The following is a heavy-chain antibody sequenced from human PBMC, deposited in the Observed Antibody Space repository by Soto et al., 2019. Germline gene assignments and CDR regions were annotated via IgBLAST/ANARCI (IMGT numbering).Heavy chain of an antibody. J-gene: IGHJ6*02. CDR1: GYSFTSYW. D-gene: IGHD2-8*01. CDR3: AGLVPPYPIDRLRWERHYYYYGMDV. V-gene: IGHV5-51*01. Sequence: GESLKISCKGSGYSFTSYWIGWVRQMPGKGLEWMGIIYPGDSDTRYRPSFQGQVTISAEKSISTAYLQLSSLKASDTAMYYCAGLVPPYPIDRLRWERHYYYYGMDVWGQGTTVTVSS. CDR2: IYPGDSDT.